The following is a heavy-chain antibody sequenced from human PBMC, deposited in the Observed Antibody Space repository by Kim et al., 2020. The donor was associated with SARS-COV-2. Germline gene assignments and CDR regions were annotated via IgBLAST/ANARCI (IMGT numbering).Heavy chain of an antibody. CDR3: TSDTVLYGLDV. CDR1: GFTVTDYW. V-gene: IGHV3-74*01. D-gene: IGHD4-4*01. Sequence: GGSLRLSCATSGFTVTDYWMHWVRQAPGKGLVWVSRIRSGGTGISYADSVKGRFTISRDNVNNTLYLQMNNLRAEDTALYYCTSDTVLYGLDVWGQGTQVTVSS. CDR2: IRSGGTGI. J-gene: IGHJ6*02.